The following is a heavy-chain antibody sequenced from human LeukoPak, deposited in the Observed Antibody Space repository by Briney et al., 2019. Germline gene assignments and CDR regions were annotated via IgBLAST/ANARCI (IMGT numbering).Heavy chain of an antibody. V-gene: IGHV5-51*01. D-gene: IGHD5-18*01. Sequence: GESLKISCKASGYSFTNYWIAWVRQMPGKGLEWMGIIYPTDSDTRYSPSFQGQVTISADKSISTAYLQWSSLEASDTAMYFCARPVYTATPHFDYWGQGTLVTVSS. CDR3: ARPVYTATPHFDY. J-gene: IGHJ4*02. CDR1: GYSFTNYW. CDR2: IYPTDSDT.